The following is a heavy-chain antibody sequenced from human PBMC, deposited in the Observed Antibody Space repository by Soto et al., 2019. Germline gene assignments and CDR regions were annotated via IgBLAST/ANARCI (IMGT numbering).Heavy chain of an antibody. Sequence: PGGSLRLSCAASGFTFSSYAMSWVRQAPGKGLEWVSAISGSGGSTYYADSGKGRFTISRDNSKNTLYLQMNSLRAEDTAVYYCATHPYSSSWYGPFDYWGQGTLVTVSS. CDR2: ISGSGGST. J-gene: IGHJ4*02. CDR3: ATHPYSSSWYGPFDY. V-gene: IGHV3-23*01. D-gene: IGHD6-13*01. CDR1: GFTFSSYA.